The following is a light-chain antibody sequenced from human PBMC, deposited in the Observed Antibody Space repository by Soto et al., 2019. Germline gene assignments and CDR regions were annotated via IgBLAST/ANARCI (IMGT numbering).Light chain of an antibody. V-gene: IGLV1-47*01. CDR3: AAWDDGLSGPDVV. CDR1: SSNIGSNY. CDR2: RNN. J-gene: IGLJ2*01. Sequence: QSVLTQPPSASGTPGQRVTISCSGSSSNIGSNYVYWYQQLPGTAPKLLIYRNNQRPSGVPDRFSGSKSGTSASLAISGLRSEDEADYYCAAWDDGLSGPDVVFGGGTKLTVL.